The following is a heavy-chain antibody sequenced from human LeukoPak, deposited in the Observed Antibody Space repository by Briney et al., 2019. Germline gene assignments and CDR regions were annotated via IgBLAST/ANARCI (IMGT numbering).Heavy chain of an antibody. CDR1: GFTFSNFG. J-gene: IGHJ4*02. Sequence: GGSLRLSCAASGFTFSNFGMHWVRQAPGKGLEWVAVISYDGGNIYYADSVKGRLTISRDNSKNTLYLQMNGLRAEDTAVFYCAKHIGGGLDYWGQGTLVTVSS. D-gene: IGHD5-12*01. V-gene: IGHV3-30*18. CDR3: AKHIGGGLDY. CDR2: ISYDGGNI.